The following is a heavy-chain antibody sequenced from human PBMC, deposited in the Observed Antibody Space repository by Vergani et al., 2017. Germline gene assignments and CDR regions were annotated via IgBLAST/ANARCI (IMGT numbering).Heavy chain of an antibody. CDR3: ARDPTLGYCSSTSCYFDY. CDR1: GFTFSSYG. CDR2: IWYDGSNK. Sequence: QVQLVESGGGVVQPGRSLRLSCAASGFTFSSYGMHWVRQAPGKGLEWVAVIWYDGSNKYYADSVKGRFTISRDNSKNTLYLQMNSLRAEDTAMYYCARDPTLGYCSSTSCYFDYWGQGTLVTVSS. J-gene: IGHJ4*02. V-gene: IGHV3-33*01. D-gene: IGHD2-2*01.